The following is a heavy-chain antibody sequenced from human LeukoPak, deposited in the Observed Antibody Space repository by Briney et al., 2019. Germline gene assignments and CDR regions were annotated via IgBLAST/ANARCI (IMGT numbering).Heavy chain of an antibody. CDR3: ARGQYNYDILTGYPKRYNWFDP. Sequence: PSETLSLTCAVYGGPFSGYYWSWIRQPPGKGLEWIGEINHSGSTNYNPSLKSRVTISVDTSKNQFSLKLSSVTAADRAVYYCARGQYNYDILTGYPKRYNWFDPWGQGTLVTVSS. V-gene: IGHV4-34*01. CDR1: GGPFSGYY. J-gene: IGHJ5*02. CDR2: INHSGST. D-gene: IGHD3-9*01.